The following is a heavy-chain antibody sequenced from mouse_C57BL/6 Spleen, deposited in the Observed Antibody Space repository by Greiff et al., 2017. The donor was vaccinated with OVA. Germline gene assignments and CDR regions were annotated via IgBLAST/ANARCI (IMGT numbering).Heavy chain of an antibody. V-gene: IGHV1-26*01. Sequence: VQLQQSGPELVKPGASVKISCKASGYTFTDYYMNWVKQSHGKSLEWIGDINPNNGGTSYNQKFKGKATLTVDKSSSTAYMELRSLTSEDSAVYYCARSGYYGYYAMDYWGQGTSVTVSS. D-gene: IGHD1-1*01. CDR2: INPNNGGT. CDR1: GYTFTDYY. J-gene: IGHJ4*01. CDR3: ARSGYYGYYAMDY.